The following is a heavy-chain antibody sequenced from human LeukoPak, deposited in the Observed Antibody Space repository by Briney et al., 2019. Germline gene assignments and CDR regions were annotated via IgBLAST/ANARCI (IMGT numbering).Heavy chain of an antibody. D-gene: IGHD3-22*01. J-gene: IGHJ1*01. Sequence: TGGSLRLSCAVSGFTFASYGMSWVRQAPGKGLEWVSFITTNGGRTSYADSVEGRFTISRDNPRNTLYMQMNSLRDEDTAVYYCAIMHGYYDGTGYWVQWGQGTLVTVSS. CDR1: GFTFASYG. V-gene: IGHV3-23*01. CDR2: ITTNGGRT. CDR3: AIMHGYYDGTGYWVQ.